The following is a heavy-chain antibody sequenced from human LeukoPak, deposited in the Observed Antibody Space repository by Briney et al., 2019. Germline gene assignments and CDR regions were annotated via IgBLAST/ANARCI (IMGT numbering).Heavy chain of an antibody. CDR3: ARYAYYYASGSYPSTERVFDY. D-gene: IGHD3-10*01. CDR2: IKQDGSGK. V-gene: IGHV3-7*01. J-gene: IGHJ4*02. CDR1: GVTFNRYW. Sequence: GGPLRFSCVASGVTFNRYWLSWVRQAPGKGLEWVANIKQDGSGKYYVDSVKGRFTISRDIAKKSLYLQMNSLRAEDTAVYYCARYAYYYASGSYPSTERVFDYWGQGTLVTVSS.